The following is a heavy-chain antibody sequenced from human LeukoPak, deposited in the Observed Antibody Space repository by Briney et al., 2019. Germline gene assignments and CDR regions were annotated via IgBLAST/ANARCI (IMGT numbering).Heavy chain of an antibody. Sequence: PSETLSLTCTVSGGSISSFYWSWIRQPPGKGLEWIGYLYDSVSPNYNPSLKSRVTISVDTSKNQFSLKLSSVTAADTAVYYCARGDSSSPGPVDYWGQGTLVTVSS. CDR1: GGSISSFY. J-gene: IGHJ4*02. D-gene: IGHD6-6*01. CDR2: LYDSVSP. V-gene: IGHV4-59*01. CDR3: ARGDSSSPGPVDY.